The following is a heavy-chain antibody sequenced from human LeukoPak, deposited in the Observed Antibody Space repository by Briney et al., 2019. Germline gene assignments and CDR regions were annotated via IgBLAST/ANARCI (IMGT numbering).Heavy chain of an antibody. J-gene: IGHJ3*02. CDR2: INSDGSST. D-gene: IGHD3-22*01. CDR1: GFTFSSYW. CDR3: ARGDSSGYAGSAHAFDI. V-gene: IGHV3-74*01. Sequence: GGSLRLSCAASGFTFSSYWMHWVRQAPGKGLVWVAGINSDGSSTSYADSVKGRFTISRDNAKNTLYLQMNSLRAEDTAVYYCARGDSSGYAGSAHAFDIWGQGTMVTVSS.